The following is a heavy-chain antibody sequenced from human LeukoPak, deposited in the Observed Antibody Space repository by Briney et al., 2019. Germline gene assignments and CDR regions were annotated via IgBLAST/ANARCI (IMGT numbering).Heavy chain of an antibody. CDR3: AKDHILTGYYLHYFDY. J-gene: IGHJ4*02. D-gene: IGHD3-9*01. CDR1: GFTFSSYG. Sequence: PGGTLRLSCAASGFTFSSYGMSWVRQAPGKGLEWVSSIGGRGGSAYYADSVKGRFTISRDNSKNTLYLQMNSLRAEDTAVYYCAKDHILTGYYLHYFDYWGQGTLVTVSS. CDR2: IGGRGGSA. V-gene: IGHV3-23*01.